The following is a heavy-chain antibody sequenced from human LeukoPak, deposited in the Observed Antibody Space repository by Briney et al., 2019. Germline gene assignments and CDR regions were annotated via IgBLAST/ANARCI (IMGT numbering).Heavy chain of an antibody. V-gene: IGHV1-2*02. D-gene: IGHD6-19*01. CDR3: AREAAGADY. Sequence: ASVKVSCKASGYTFTGYYMHWVRQAPGQGLEWMGWINPNSGDTNYVQKFQGRVTMTSDTSINTAYMELTRLRSDDTAVYYCAREAAGADYWGQGTLVTVSS. CDR1: GYTFTGYY. J-gene: IGHJ4*02. CDR2: INPNSGDT.